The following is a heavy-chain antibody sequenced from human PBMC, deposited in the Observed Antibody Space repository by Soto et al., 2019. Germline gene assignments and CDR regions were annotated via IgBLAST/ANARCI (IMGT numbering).Heavy chain of an antibody. CDR1: GFTFSSYD. CDR3: VRRVSGNYDY. V-gene: IGHV3-64*01. CDR2: ISSNGGTT. Sequence: EVQLAESGGGMVQPGGSLRLSCVASGFTFSSYDMHWVRQAPGKGLEYVSSISSNGGTTYYGNSVKGRFTISRDNSKNTLYLQMGSLRAEDISVYYCVRRVSGNYDYWGQGTLVTVCS. J-gene: IGHJ4*02. D-gene: IGHD1-7*01.